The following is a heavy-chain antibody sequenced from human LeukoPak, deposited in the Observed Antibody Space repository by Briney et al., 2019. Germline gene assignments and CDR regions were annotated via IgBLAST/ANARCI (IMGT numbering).Heavy chain of an antibody. J-gene: IGHJ4*02. CDR1: GFDFSTYA. CDR2: IKQDGSEK. CDR3: ARAGFVGSGYPDY. V-gene: IGHV3-7*01. Sequence: SGGSLRLSCAASGFDFSTYAINWVRQAPGKGLEWVANIKQDGSEKYYVDSVKGRFTISRDNAKNSLYLQMNSLRAEDTAVYYCARAGFVGSGYPDYWGQGALVTVSS. D-gene: IGHD3-3*01.